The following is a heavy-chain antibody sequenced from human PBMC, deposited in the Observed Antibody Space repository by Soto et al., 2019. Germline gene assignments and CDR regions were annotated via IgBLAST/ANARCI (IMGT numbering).Heavy chain of an antibody. J-gene: IGHJ4*02. CDR3: ARDTHWGLGN. V-gene: IGHV4-4*02. Sequence: QVQLQESGPGLVKPSGTLSLTCAVSGVSISTDYWWILFRQPPGKGLDWIVEIYHSGSTNYNPSLKSRVTISVDRSKNQFSLDLSSVTAADTAVYYCARDTHWGLGNWGQGTLVTVSS. CDR2: IYHSGST. D-gene: IGHD7-27*01. CDR1: GVSISTDYW.